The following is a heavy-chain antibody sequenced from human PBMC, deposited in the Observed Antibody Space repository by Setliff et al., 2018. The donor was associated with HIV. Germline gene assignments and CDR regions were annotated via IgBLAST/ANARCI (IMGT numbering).Heavy chain of an antibody. V-gene: IGHV3-9*01. J-gene: IGHJ5*02. CDR1: GFTFDDYA. D-gene: IGHD6-19*01. CDR3: ARDYSPAGTGWFDP. Sequence: GGSLRLSCAASGFTFDDYAMHWVRQVPGKGLEWVSGISWKSGNIGYADSVKGRFTISRDNAKNSLYLQMNSLRAEDTAVYYCARDYSPAGTGWFDPWGQGTLVTVSS. CDR2: ISWKSGNI.